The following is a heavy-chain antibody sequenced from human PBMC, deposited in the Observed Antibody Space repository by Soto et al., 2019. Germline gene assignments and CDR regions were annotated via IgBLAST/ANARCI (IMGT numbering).Heavy chain of an antibody. Sequence: PSETLSLTCTVSGGSISSGDYYWSWIRQPPGKGLEWIGYIYYSGSTYYNPSLKSRVTISVETSKNQFSLKLSSVTAADTAVYYCAGDFPPIAARPPSYYYGMDVWGQGTTVTVSS. V-gene: IGHV4-30-4*01. CDR3: AGDFPPIAARPPSYYYGMDV. J-gene: IGHJ6*02. CDR1: GGSISSGDYY. D-gene: IGHD6-6*01. CDR2: IYYSGST.